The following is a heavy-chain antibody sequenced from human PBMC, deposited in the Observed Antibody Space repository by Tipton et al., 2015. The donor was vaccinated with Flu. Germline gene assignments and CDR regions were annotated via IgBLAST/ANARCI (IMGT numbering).Heavy chain of an antibody. J-gene: IGHJ3*02. CDR3: AKDAITFGGADDAFDI. Sequence: QVQLVQSGGGVVQPGRSLRLSCAASGFTFSSYGMHWVRQAPGKGLEWVAVISYDGSNKYYADSVKGRFTISRDNSKNTLYLQMNSLRAEDTAVYYCAKDAITFGGADDAFDIWGQGTMVTVSS. CDR2: ISYDGSNK. CDR1: GFTFSSYG. D-gene: IGHD3-16*01. V-gene: IGHV3-30*18.